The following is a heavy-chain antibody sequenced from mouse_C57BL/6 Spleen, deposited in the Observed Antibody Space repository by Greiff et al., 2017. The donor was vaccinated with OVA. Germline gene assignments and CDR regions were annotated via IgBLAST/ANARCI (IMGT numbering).Heavy chain of an antibody. V-gene: IGHV3-6*01. J-gene: IGHJ4*01. Sequence: EVKLQESGPGLVKPSQSLSLTCSVTGYSITSGYYWNWIRQFPGNNLEWMGYISYDGSNNYNPSLKNRISITRDTSKNQLFLKLNSVTTEDTATYYCASGYYGSSSYAMDYWGQGTSVTVSS. CDR3: ASGYYGSSSYAMDY. D-gene: IGHD1-1*01. CDR1: GYSITSGYY. CDR2: ISYDGSN.